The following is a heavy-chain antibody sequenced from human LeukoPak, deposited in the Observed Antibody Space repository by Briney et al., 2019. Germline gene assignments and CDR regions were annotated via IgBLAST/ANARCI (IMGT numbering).Heavy chain of an antibody. Sequence: SETLSLTCTVSGDSISSSLYYWVWIRQPPGKGLEWIGSIYYTGSSYYNPSLKSRVTISVDTSKNQFSLKLSSVTAADTAVYYCARQLDYWGQGTLVTASS. CDR3: ARQLDY. V-gene: IGHV4-39*01. J-gene: IGHJ4*02. CDR1: GDSISSSLYY. CDR2: IYYTGSS.